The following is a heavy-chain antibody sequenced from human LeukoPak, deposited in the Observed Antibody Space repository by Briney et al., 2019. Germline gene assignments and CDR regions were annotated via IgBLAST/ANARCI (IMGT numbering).Heavy chain of an antibody. Sequence: GGSLRLSCAASGFTFSSYAMSWVRQAPGKGLEWVANIKQDGGEKYYVDSVKGRFTISRDNAKNSLYLQVNSLRGEDTAVYYCARSMVRGPLWYFDFWGQGTLVTVSS. CDR1: GFTFSSYA. CDR3: ARSMVRGPLWYFDF. J-gene: IGHJ4*02. V-gene: IGHV3-7*01. D-gene: IGHD3-10*01. CDR2: IKQDGGEK.